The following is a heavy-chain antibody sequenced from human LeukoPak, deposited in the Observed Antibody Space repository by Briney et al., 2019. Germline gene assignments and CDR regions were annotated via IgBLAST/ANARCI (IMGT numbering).Heavy chain of an antibody. CDR2: MNPNSGNT. CDR1: GYTFTSYD. J-gene: IGHJ4*02. CDR3: ARGTFQQCLLDY. D-gene: IGHD1/OR15-1a*01. Sequence: HVASVKVSCKASGYTFTSYDINWVRQATGQGLEWMGWMNPNSGNTGYAQKFQGRVTMTRNTSISTAYMELSSLRSEDTAVYYCARGTFQQCLLDYWGQGTLVTVSS. V-gene: IGHV1-8*01.